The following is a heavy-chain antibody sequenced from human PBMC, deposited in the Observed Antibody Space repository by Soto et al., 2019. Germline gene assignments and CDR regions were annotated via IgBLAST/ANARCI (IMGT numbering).Heavy chain of an antibody. J-gene: IGHJ4*02. CDR1: GITFSSYS. V-gene: IGHV3-48*02. CDR2: ISSSKTT. D-gene: IGHD2-21*01. CDR3: VGRQDGHTRVVHGNY. Sequence: EVQLVESGGGLVQPGESLRLSCTASGITFSSYSMNWVRQAPGKGLEWLSYISSSKTTYADSVKGRFTISRDNAKNSVYVRMSSLRDADTAVYYCVGRQDGHTRVVHGNYWGRGTRVTVSS.